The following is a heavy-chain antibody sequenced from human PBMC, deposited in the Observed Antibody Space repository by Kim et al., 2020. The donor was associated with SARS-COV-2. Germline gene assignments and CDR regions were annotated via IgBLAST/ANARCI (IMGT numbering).Heavy chain of an antibody. CDR1: GYPISSGYH. CDR3: AREKSSGYVDY. J-gene: IGHJ4*02. CDR2: IYHNENT. Sequence: SETLSLTCTASGYPISSGYHWGWIRQPPGKGLEWIGSIYHNENTYYNPSLKSRVSISVDTSKNQFSLKLSSVTAADTAVYYCAREKSSGYVDYWGQGTLV. V-gene: IGHV4-38-2*02. D-gene: IGHD3-22*01.